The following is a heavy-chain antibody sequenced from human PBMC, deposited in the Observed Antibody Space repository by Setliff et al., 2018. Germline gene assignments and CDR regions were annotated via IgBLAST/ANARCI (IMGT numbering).Heavy chain of an antibody. CDR2: IYYSGST. J-gene: IGHJ5*02. V-gene: IGHV4-39*01. CDR1: GGSISSSSYY. Sequence: PSETLSLTCTVSGGSISSSSYYWGWIRQPPGKGLEWIGSIYYSGSTYYNPSLKSRVTISVDTSKNQFSLKLSSVTAADTAVYYCARHVYGSGSYYNWFDPWGQGTLGTVS. D-gene: IGHD3-10*01. CDR3: ARHVYGSGSYYNWFDP.